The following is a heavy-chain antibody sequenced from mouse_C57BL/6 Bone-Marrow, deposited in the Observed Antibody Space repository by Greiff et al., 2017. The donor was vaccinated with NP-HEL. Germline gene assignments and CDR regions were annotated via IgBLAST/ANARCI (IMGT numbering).Heavy chain of an antibody. V-gene: IGHV1-18*01. CDR3: ARTRLLYFDY. CDR1: GYTFTDYN. J-gene: IGHJ2*01. Sequence: DVKLQESGPELVKPGASVKIPCKASGYTFTDYNMDWVKQSHGKSLEWIGDINPNNGGTIYNQKFKGKATLTVDKSSSTAYMELRSLTSEDTAVYYCARTRLLYFDYWGQGTTLTVSS. CDR2: INPNNGGT.